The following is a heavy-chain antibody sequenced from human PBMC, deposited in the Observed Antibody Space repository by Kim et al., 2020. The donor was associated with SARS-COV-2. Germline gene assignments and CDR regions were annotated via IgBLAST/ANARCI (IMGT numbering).Heavy chain of an antibody. D-gene: IGHD6-19*01. CDR2: VNNGGNA. CDR3: AKDHPSSGWPTFDS. Sequence: GGSLRLSCAASGFTFSRYAMSWVRQAPGKGPEWIAAVNNGGNAYYANSAKGRFTVSRDNNRNTLDLQMNSLTAEDTALYFCAKDHPSSGWPTFDSWGQGTLVPAAS. V-gene: IGHV3-23*01. CDR1: GFTFSRYA. J-gene: IGHJ4*02.